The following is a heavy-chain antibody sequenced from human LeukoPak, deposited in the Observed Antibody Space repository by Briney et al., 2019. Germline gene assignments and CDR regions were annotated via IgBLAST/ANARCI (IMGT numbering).Heavy chain of an antibody. V-gene: IGHV4-59*11. D-gene: IGHD5-18*01. CDR3: AGVGYSYGLSNYYYYYYMDV. CDR1: GGSIRSHY. Sequence: SETLSLTCTVSGGSIRSHYWSWIRQPPGKGLEWIGYIYYSGSTNYNPSLKSRVTISVDTSKNQFSLKLSSVTAADTAVYYCAGVGYSYGLSNYYYYYYMDVWGKGTTVTIS. CDR2: IYYSGST. J-gene: IGHJ6*03.